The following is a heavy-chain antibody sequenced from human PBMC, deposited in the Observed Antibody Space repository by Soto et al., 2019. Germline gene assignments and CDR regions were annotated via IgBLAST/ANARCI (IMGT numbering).Heavy chain of an antibody. CDR3: AKEGGGYNQGLYYYYGMDV. CDR2: ISGSGGST. D-gene: IGHD6-25*01. J-gene: IGHJ6*02. CDR1: GFTFSSYA. Sequence: PGGSLRLSCAASGFTFSSYAMSWVRQAPGKGLEWVSAISGSGGSTYYADSVKGRFTISRDNSKNTLYLQMNSMRAEDTAVYYCAKEGGGYNQGLYYYYGMDVWGQGTTVTVSS. V-gene: IGHV3-23*01.